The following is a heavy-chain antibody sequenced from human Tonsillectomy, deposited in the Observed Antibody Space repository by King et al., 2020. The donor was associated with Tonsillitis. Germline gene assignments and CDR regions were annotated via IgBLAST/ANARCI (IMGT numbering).Heavy chain of an antibody. CDR3: VRDHGGIVVAELPIDY. J-gene: IGHJ4*02. V-gene: IGHV1-18*04. D-gene: IGHD2-15*01. Sequence: QLVQSGTEVKKPGASVKVSCKASGYSFSTHGITWVRQAPGQGPEWMGWISAHNGDTKYAEKAQGRVTMSTDTSTRTAFLELRSLRPDDTAMYFCVRDHGGIVVAELPIDYWGQGTLVIVSS. CDR2: ISAHNGDT. CDR1: GYSFSTHG.